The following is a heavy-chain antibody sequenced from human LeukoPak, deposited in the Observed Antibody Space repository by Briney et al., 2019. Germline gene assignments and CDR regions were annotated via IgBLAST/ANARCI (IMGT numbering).Heavy chain of an antibody. CDR2: IYYSGTT. CDR3: ARMGAIAGASANPDY. V-gene: IGHV4-61*10. CDR1: GGSISSGSYY. J-gene: IGHJ4*02. D-gene: IGHD4/OR15-4a*01. Sequence: PSETLSLTCTVSGGSISSGSYYWSWIRQPAGKGLEWIGYIYYSGTTDYSPSLRSRVTMSLDTSKNQFSLKLSSVTTADTAVYYCARMGAIAGASANPDYWGQGTLVSVSS.